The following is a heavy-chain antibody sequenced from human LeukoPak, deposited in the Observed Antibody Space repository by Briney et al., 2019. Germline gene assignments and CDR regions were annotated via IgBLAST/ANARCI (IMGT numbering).Heavy chain of an antibody. CDR2: INHSGST. V-gene: IGHV4-34*01. Sequence: PSETLSLTCTVYGGSFSGYYWSWIRQPPGKGLEWIGEINHSGSTNYNPSLKSRVTISVDTSKNQFSLKLSSVTAADTAVYYCARRRLLQYSGSHQAYFQHWGQGTLVTVSS. CDR3: ARRRLLQYSGSHQAYFQH. J-gene: IGHJ1*01. D-gene: IGHD1-26*01. CDR1: GGSFSGYY.